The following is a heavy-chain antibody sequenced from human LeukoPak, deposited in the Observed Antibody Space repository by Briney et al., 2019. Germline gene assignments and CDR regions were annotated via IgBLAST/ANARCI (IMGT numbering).Heavy chain of an antibody. Sequence: GGSPRLSCAASGFTFSSYAMSWVRQAPGKGLEWVSAISGSGGSTYYADSVKGRFTISRDNSKNTLYLQMNSLRAEDTAVYYCAKDRMVRGVIITIWGQGTLVTVSS. CDR3: AKDRMVRGVIITI. V-gene: IGHV3-23*01. CDR2: ISGSGGST. CDR1: GFTFSSYA. D-gene: IGHD3-10*01. J-gene: IGHJ4*02.